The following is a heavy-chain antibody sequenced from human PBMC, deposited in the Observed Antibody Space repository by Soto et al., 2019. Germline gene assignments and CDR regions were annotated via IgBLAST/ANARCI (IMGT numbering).Heavy chain of an antibody. D-gene: IGHD3-3*01. V-gene: IGHV3-30*18. J-gene: IGHJ4*01. CDR3: AKEGQGGPIHYDFWSGLYYFDY. CDR2: ISYDGSNK. Sequence: QVQLVESGGGVVQPGRSLRLSCAASGFTFSSYGMHWVRQAPGKGLEWVAVISYDGSNKYYADSVKGRFTISRDNSKNTLYLQMNSLRAEDTAVYYCAKEGQGGPIHYDFWSGLYYFDYWGHGTLVTVSS. CDR1: GFTFSSYG.